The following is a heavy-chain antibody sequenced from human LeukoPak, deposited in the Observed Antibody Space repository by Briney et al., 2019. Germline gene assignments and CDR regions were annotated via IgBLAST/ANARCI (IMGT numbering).Heavy chain of an antibody. CDR3: ARGHYDYVWGSYRYTRNDYYYYMDV. CDR2: INHSGST. V-gene: IGHV4-34*01. Sequence: SEILSLTCAVYGGSFSGYYWSWIRQPPGKGLEWIGEINHSGSTNYNPSLKSRVTISVDTSKHQFSLKLSSVTAADTAVYYCARGHYDYVWGSYRYTRNDYYYYMDVWGKGTTVTVSS. CDR1: GGSFSGYY. J-gene: IGHJ6*03. D-gene: IGHD3-16*02.